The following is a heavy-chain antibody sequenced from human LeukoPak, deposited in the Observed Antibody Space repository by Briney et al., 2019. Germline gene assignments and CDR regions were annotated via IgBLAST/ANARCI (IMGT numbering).Heavy chain of an antibody. V-gene: IGHV4-4*07. Sequence: SETLSLTCTVSGGSISSYYWSWIRQPAGKGLEWIGRIYTSGSTNYNPSLKSRVTMSVDTSKNQFSLKLSSVTAADTAVYYCARDSYYYDSSGYYPTSHYYYYYMDVWGKGTTVTISS. CDR3: ARDSYYYDSSGYYPTSHYYYYYMDV. J-gene: IGHJ6*03. CDR2: IYTSGST. CDR1: GGSISSYY. D-gene: IGHD3-22*01.